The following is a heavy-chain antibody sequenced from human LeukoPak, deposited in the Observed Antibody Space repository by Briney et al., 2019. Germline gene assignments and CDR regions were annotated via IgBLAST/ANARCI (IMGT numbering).Heavy chain of an antibody. CDR3: ARDGYGDDYCYYYGMDV. J-gene: IGHJ6*02. CDR1: GYTFTSYG. Sequence: GASVKVSCKASGYTFTSYGISWVRQAPGQGLEWMGWISAYNGNTNYAQKLQGRVTMTTDTSTSTAYMELRSLRSDDTAVYYCARDGYGDDYCYYYGMDVWGQGTTVTVSS. D-gene: IGHD5-12*01. CDR2: ISAYNGNT. V-gene: IGHV1-18*01.